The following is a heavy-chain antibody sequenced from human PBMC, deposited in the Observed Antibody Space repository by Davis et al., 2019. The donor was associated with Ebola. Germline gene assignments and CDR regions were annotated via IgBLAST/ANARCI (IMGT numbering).Heavy chain of an antibody. Sequence: PSETLSLTCSVSGASITNYYWSWIRQPPGRGLEWIGNIFYGGTTKYNPSLKSRVTILVDTSKNRFALKLTSVTAADTAVYFCAREVRRSPAIDSSLAFSPRALDPWGQGTLVTVSS. J-gene: IGHJ5*02. V-gene: IGHV4-59*12. CDR2: IFYGGTT. D-gene: IGHD3-3*02. CDR3: AREVRRSPAIDSSLAFSPRALDP. CDR1: GASITNYY.